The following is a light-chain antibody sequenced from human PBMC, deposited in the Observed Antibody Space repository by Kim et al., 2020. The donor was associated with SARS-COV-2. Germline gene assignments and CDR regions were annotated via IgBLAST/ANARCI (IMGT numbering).Light chain of an antibody. CDR1: QSVNNY. CDR2: DAF. Sequence: LSPGERATLASRASQSVNNYLAWYQQKPGQAPRLLIYDAFNRATGIPAKFSGSGSGTDFTLTISSLEPEDFAIYYCQQRSNWPLTFGGGTKVDIK. V-gene: IGKV3-11*01. CDR3: QQRSNWPLT. J-gene: IGKJ4*01.